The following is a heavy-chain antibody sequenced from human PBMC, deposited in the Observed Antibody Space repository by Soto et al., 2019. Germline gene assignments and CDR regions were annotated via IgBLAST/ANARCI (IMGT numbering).Heavy chain of an antibody. J-gene: IGHJ6*02. Sequence: GGSLRLSCAASGFTFSSYWMHWVRQAPGKGLVWVSRINSDGSSTSYADSVKGRFTISRDNAKNTLYLQMNSLRAEDTAVYYCARGSTYYDSLYGMDVWGQGTTVTVS. CDR2: INSDGSST. V-gene: IGHV3-74*01. CDR3: ARGSTYYDSLYGMDV. CDR1: GFTFSSYW. D-gene: IGHD3-3*01.